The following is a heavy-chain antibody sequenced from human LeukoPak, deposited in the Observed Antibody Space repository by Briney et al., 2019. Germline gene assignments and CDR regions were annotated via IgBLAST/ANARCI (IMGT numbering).Heavy chain of an antibody. V-gene: IGHV4-59*08. Sequence: SETLSLTCTVSGGSISSYYWSWIRQPPGKGLEWIGYIYYSGSTNYNPSLKSRVTISVDTSKNQFSLKLSSVTAADTAVYYCARLWKVTAIGSYYFDYWGQGTLVTVSS. CDR3: ARLWKVTAIGSYYFDY. CDR2: IYYSGST. CDR1: GGSISSYY. J-gene: IGHJ4*02. D-gene: IGHD2-21*02.